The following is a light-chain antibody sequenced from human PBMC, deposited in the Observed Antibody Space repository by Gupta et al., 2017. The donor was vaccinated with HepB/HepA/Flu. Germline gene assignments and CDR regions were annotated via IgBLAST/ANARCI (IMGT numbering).Light chain of an antibody. V-gene: IGLV7-46*01. CDR1: TGPVPSGHA. CDR2: HTN. J-gene: IGLJ2*01. Sequence: QAVVTQQPSLTVSPGGPVTLTCGPSTGPVPSGHAPYWFQQKPGQVPKTLLDHTNKNHSWTPARFSASLRGGRAALTLAGAQPEDEADYYCLLSYSGALIFGGGTRLTVL. CDR3: LLSYSGALI.